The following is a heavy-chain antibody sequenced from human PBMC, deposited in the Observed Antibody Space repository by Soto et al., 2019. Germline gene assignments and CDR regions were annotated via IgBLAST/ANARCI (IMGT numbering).Heavy chain of an antibody. Sequence: QVQLVQSGTEVQKPGASVKVSCKASGYIFTDSHIHWVRQASGQGLEWLGWINPKTGDTHYPQKFQGRIIMTRDTSITTAYMELTNLTSDDTAVYYCERDPPRFFTSSPEGAGLWGQGTLVTVSS. D-gene: IGHD6-6*01. CDR1: GYIFTDSH. V-gene: IGHV1-2*02. CDR3: ERDPPRFFTSSPEGAGL. J-gene: IGHJ4*02. CDR2: INPKTGDT.